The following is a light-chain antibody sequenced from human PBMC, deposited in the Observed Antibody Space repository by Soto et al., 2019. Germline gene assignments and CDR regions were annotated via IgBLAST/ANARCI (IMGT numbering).Light chain of an antibody. CDR2: GAS. Sequence: DIQMTQSPSSLSASVGDRVTITCRASQRISTYLNWYQQKPGKAPDLLIYGASSLQSGVPTRLSGSGYETHITLTISRLQTEDCATYYCQQSSKFPLTFGGGTKVEIK. V-gene: IGKV1-39*01. J-gene: IGKJ4*01. CDR3: QQSSKFPLT. CDR1: QRISTY.